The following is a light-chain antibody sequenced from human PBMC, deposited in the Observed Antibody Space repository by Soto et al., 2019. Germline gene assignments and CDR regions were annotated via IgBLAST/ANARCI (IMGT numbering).Light chain of an antibody. J-gene: IGLJ1*01. CDR1: SSDVGAYNY. CDR2: DVT. CDR3: SSYTAGTLEGV. Sequence: QSALTQPASVSGSPGQSITISCTGTSSDVGAYNYVSWYQQYPGKAPKVLIYDVTNRPSGVSNRFSGCKSGNTASLTISGLQAEDEADYYCSSYTAGTLEGVLGTGTKVTVL. V-gene: IGLV2-14*03.